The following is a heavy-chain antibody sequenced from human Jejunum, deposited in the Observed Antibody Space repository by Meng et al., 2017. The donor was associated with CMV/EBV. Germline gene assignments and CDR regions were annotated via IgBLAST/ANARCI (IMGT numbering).Heavy chain of an antibody. J-gene: IGHJ4*02. CDR2: IYRSGTK. CDR1: GGSINSGDYY. D-gene: IGHD3-16*01. V-gene: IGHV4-31*02. CDR3: ARGWGGVTGFDY. Sequence: VSGGSINSGDYYWSWIRQHPGKGLEWIGYIYRSGTKYHNPSLKSRVAISAATSKNQFSLNLISVTAADTAVYFCARGWGGVTGFDYWGQGSLVTVSS.